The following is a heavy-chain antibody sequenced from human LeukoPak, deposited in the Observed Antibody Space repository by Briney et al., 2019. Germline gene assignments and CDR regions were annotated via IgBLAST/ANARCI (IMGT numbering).Heavy chain of an antibody. D-gene: IGHD1-26*01. Sequence: GESLKISCKGSGYSFTSYWISWVRQMPGKGLEWMGRIDPSDSYNNYSPSFQGHVIISADKSINTAYLQWSSLKASDTAIYYCARHRVGATSPFDYWGQGTLVTVSS. CDR3: ARHRVGATSPFDY. J-gene: IGHJ4*02. CDR1: GYSFTSYW. V-gene: IGHV5-10-1*01. CDR2: IDPSDSYN.